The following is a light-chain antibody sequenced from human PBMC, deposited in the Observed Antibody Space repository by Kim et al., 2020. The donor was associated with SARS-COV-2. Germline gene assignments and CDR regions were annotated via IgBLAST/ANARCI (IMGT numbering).Light chain of an antibody. CDR2: DVT. CDR1: SSDVGGYNY. Sequence: QSALTQPRSVSGSPGQSVTISCIGTSSDVGGYNYVSWYQQHPGKAPKLMSYDVTKRPSGVPDRFSGSKSGNTASLTISGLQAEDEADYYCCSYAGTYTWVFGGGTQLTVL. V-gene: IGLV2-11*01. CDR3: CSYAGTYTWV. J-gene: IGLJ3*02.